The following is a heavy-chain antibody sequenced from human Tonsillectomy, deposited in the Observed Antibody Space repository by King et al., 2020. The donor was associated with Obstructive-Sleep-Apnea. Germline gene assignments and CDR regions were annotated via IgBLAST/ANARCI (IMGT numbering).Heavy chain of an antibody. Sequence: QLQESGPGLVKPSETLSLTCTVSGGSISSYYWSWIRQPPGKGLEWIGYIYYSGSTNYNPSLKSRVTISVDTSKNQFSLKLSSLTAADTAVYHCARWGYYDSSGYYRWRAFDIWGQGTMVTVSS. CDR3: ARWGYYDSSGYYRWRAFDI. V-gene: IGHV4-59*01. CDR1: GGSISSYY. J-gene: IGHJ3*02. D-gene: IGHD3-22*01. CDR2: IYYSGST.